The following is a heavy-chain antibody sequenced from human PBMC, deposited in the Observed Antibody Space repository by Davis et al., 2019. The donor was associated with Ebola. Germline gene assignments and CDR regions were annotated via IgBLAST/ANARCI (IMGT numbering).Heavy chain of an antibody. CDR3: ARQGATGMLFDP. V-gene: IGHV1-69*10. Sequence: AASVKVSCKASGGTFSSYAISWVRQAPGQGLEWMGGIIPILGIANYAQKFQGRVTITADKSTSTAYMELSSLRSEDTAVYYCARQGATGMLFDPWGQGTLVTVSS. D-gene: IGHD1-26*01. J-gene: IGHJ5*02. CDR1: GGTFSSYA. CDR2: IIPILGIA.